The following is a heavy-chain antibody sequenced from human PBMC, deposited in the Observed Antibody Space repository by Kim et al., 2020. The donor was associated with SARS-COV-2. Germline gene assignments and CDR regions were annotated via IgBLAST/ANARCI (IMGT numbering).Heavy chain of an antibody. V-gene: IGHV3-21*01. CDR1: GFTFSSYS. J-gene: IGHJ2*01. CDR2: ISSSSSYI. Sequence: GGSLRLSCAASGFTFSSYSMNWVRQAPGKGLEWVSSISSSSSYIYYADSVKGRFTISRDNAKNSLYLQMNSLRAEDTAVYYCARGIAAAGTLACYFDFWGRGTLVTVSS. D-gene: IGHD6-13*01. CDR3: ARGIAAAGTLACYFDF.